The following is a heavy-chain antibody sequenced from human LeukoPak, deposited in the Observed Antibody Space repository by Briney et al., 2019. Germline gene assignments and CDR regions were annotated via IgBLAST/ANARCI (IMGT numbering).Heavy chain of an antibody. Sequence: SVKVSCKASGGTFSSYAISWVRQAPGQGLEWMGRIIPILGIANYAQKFQGRVTITADESIGTAYLELSSLRSEDTAVYFCARDSCSGGSCYFYDALDYWGQGILVTVSS. V-gene: IGHV1-69*04. D-gene: IGHD2-15*01. CDR3: ARDSCSGGSCYFYDALDY. CDR2: IIPILGIA. J-gene: IGHJ4*02. CDR1: GGTFSSYA.